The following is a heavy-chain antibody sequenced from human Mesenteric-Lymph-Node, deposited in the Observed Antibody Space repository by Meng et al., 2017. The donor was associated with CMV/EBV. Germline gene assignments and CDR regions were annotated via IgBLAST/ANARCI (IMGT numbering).Heavy chain of an antibody. CDR3: ARELKGTRYFDL. D-gene: IGHD3-16*01. V-gene: IGHV4-34*01. CDR2: ISHSGST. CDR1: GGPISSFY. J-gene: IGHJ2*01. Sequence: SETLSLTCTVSGGPISSFYWSWIRQPPGKGLEWIGEISHSGSTNYNPSLKSRVTISIDTSKNQFSLNLYSVTAADTAVYYCARELKGTRYFDLWGRGTLVTVSS.